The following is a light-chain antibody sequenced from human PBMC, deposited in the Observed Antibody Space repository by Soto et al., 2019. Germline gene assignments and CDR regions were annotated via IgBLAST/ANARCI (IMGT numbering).Light chain of an antibody. V-gene: IGKV1-5*01. CDR2: DAS. CDR3: QQYNSYSWT. J-gene: IGKJ1*01. CDR1: QSISDW. Sequence: DIQMTQSPSTLSAPVGDRVTITCRASQSISDWLAWYQQKPGKAPKLLIFDASSLKSGVPSRFSGSRSGTEFTLTISSLQPDDFATYYCQQYNSYSWTFGQGTKVDIK.